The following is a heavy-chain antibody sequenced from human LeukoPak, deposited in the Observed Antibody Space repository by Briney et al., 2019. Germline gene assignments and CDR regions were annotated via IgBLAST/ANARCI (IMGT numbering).Heavy chain of an antibody. V-gene: IGHV4-39*01. D-gene: IGHD6-13*01. CDR1: GDSISSSSYY. Sequence: SETLSLTCTVSGDSISSSSYYWGWIRQPPGKGLEWIGSIYYSGSTYYNPSLKSRVTISVDTSKNQFSLKLSSVTAADTAVYYCARRGGSSWPFDYWGQGTLVTVSS. CDR2: IYYSGST. CDR3: ARRGGSSWPFDY. J-gene: IGHJ4*02.